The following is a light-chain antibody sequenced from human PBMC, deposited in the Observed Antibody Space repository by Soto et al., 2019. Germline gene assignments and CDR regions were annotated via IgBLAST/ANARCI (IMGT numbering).Light chain of an antibody. CDR2: DNN. V-gene: IGLV1-51*01. Sequence: QSVLTQPPSMSAAPGQNVTISCSGSRSNIGNTYVSWYQQVPGTAPRLLIYDNNKRPSGVPDRFSASKSGTSATLAITGLQTGDEADYYCGTWESNQGVFGGGTKVTVL. J-gene: IGLJ3*02. CDR3: GTWESNQGV. CDR1: RSNIGNTY.